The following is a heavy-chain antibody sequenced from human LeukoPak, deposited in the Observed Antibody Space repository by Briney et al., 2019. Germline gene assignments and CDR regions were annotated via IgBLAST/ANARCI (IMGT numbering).Heavy chain of an antibody. Sequence: GGSLRLSCAASGFTCSSNYMSWVRQAPGQGLEWVSAIYSGGDTYHADSVKGRFTISRDNSKNTLDLQMNSLRAEDTAVYYCGRGCHRGYCDLWGRGTLVTVSS. CDR2: IYSGGDT. J-gene: IGHJ2*01. CDR3: GRGCHRGYCDL. CDR1: GFTCSSNY. V-gene: IGHV3-53*01.